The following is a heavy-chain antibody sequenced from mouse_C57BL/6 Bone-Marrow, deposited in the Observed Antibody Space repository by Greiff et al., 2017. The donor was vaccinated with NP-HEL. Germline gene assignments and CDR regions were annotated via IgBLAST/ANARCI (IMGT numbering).Heavy chain of an antibody. D-gene: IGHD2-4*01. J-gene: IGHJ3*01. V-gene: IGHV3-1*01. CDR3: ARDDYDYDLPWFAY. CDR2: ISYSGST. Sequence: EVQGVESGPGMVKPSQSLSLTCTVTGYSITSGYDWHWIRHFPGNKLEWMGYISYSGSTNYNPSLKSRISITHDTSKNHFFLKLNSVTTEDTATYYCARDDYDYDLPWFAYWGQGTLVTVSA. CDR1: GYSITSGYD.